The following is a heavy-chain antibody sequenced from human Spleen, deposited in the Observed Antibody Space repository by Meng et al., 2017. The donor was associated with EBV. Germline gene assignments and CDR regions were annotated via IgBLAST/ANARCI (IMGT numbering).Heavy chain of an antibody. V-gene: IGHV4-4*02. CDR2: IYHGGST. D-gene: IGHD3-22*01. CDR1: GASITSSNW. CDR3: ARIDTTGYNVVP. Sequence: QVSLQESGPGLVTPAGALSLTCAVSGASITSSNWWTWVRQSPGKGLEWIGEIYHGGSTNYNPSLKSRVTILVDKSKNQFSLKVNSVTAADTAVYYCARIDTTGYNVVPWGQGTLVTVSS. J-gene: IGHJ5*02.